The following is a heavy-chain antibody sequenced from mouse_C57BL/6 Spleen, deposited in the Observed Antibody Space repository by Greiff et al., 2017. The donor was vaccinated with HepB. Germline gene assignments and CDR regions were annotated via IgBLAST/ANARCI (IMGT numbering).Heavy chain of an antibody. CDR1: GYSITSGYF. J-gene: IGHJ3*01. CDR3: ARKDYDYDGAGFAY. Sequence: EVKLEESGPGLVKPSQSLSLSCSASGYSITSGYFWYLIRQFPGNLLEWMGYINYDGSNKYNPSFKNRISITRDTSKNQLFLKLNSVTTEDTATYYCARKDYDYDGAGFAYWGQGTLVTVSA. CDR2: INYDGSN. V-gene: IGHV3-6*01. D-gene: IGHD2-4*01.